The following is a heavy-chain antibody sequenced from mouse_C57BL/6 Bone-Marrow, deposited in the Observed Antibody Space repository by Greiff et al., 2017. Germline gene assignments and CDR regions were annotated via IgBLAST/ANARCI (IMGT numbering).Heavy chain of an antibody. V-gene: IGHV1-55*01. D-gene: IGHD2-4*01. CDR2: IYPGSGST. J-gene: IGHJ1*03. CDR3: ARLIYYDYDEYFDV. CDR1: GYTFTSYW. Sequence: QVHVKQSGAELVKPGASVKMSCKASGYTFTSYWITWVKQRPGQGLEWIGDIYPGSGSTNYNEKFKSKATLTVDTSSSTAYMQLSSLTSEDSAVYYCARLIYYDYDEYFDVWGTGTTVTVSS.